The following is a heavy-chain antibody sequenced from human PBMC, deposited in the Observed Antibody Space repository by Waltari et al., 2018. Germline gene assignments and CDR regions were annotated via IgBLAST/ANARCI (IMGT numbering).Heavy chain of an antibody. Sequence: QLQLQESGPGLVKPSGTLSLTCAVSGDSMSSTDWWSWVRQSPGKGLEWIGQVQRSGRTNYNPSCASRVTMSVDTSTNQFSLKVTSATAADTAVYFCARDRGRGIYLDSWGQGTLVTVSP. J-gene: IGHJ4*02. V-gene: IGHV4-4*02. CDR1: GDSMSSTDW. CDR2: VQRSGRT. D-gene: IGHD2-15*01. CDR3: ARDRGRGIYLDS.